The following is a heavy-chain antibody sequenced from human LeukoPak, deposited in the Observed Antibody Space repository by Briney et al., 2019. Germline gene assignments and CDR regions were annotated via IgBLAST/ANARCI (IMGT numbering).Heavy chain of an antibody. CDR1: GGSISSYY. J-gene: IGHJ4*02. V-gene: IGHV4-34*01. Sequence: KPSETLSLTCTVSGGSISSYYWSWIRQPPGKGLEWIGEINHSGSTNYNPSLKSRVTISVDTSKNQFSLKLSSVTAADTAVYYCARVTFRYGSGRVIDYWGQGTLVTVSS. CDR3: ARVTFRYGSGRVIDY. CDR2: INHSGST. D-gene: IGHD3-10*01.